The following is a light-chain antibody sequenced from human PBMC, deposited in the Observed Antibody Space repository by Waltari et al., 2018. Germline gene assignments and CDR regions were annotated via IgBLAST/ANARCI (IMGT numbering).Light chain of an antibody. CDR2: EGS. CDR3: CSYAGSSTYV. J-gene: IGLJ1*01. Sequence: QSALTQPASVSGSPGQSITISCPGNSSDVGSYNLVSWYQQHPGKAPNLMMYEGSKRPSGVSNRLSGSKSGNTASLTISGVQAEDEADYYCCSYAGSSTYVCGTGTKVTVL. V-gene: IGLV2-23*01. CDR1: SSDVGSYNL.